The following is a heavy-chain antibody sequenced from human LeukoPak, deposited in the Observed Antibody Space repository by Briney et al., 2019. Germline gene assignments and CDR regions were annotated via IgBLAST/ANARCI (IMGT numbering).Heavy chain of an antibody. CDR1: GGSISSSSYY. CDR3: ARLPAMTSFDY. Sequence: SETLSLTCTVSGGSISSSSYYWGWIRQPPGKGLEWVGNVFYTGSTSYNPSLKSRVTISVDTSKNQFSLKLISVTAADTAVYYCARLPAMTSFDYWGQGTLVTVSS. V-gene: IGHV4-39*01. D-gene: IGHD2-15*01. CDR2: VFYTGST. J-gene: IGHJ4*02.